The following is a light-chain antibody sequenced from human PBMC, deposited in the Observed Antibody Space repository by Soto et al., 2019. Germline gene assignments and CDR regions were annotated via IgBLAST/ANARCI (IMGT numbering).Light chain of an antibody. V-gene: IGKV1-9*01. Sequence: IQLTQSPSSLSASMGDRVTITCRASQGIINYLAWYQQKPGKAPKLLIYGASTLQGGVPSRFSGSGSETDFTLTLSSLAHEDLATYYCQQLFMYPPTFGPVNKVDI. CDR2: GAS. CDR1: QGIINY. J-gene: IGKJ3*01. CDR3: QQLFMYPPT.